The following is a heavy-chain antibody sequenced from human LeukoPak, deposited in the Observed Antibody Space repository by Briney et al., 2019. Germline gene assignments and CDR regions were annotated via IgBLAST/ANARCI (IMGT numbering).Heavy chain of an antibody. CDR2: INRDGSST. CDR3: AKNDLG. CDR1: GIIFSNYW. V-gene: IGHV3-74*01. D-gene: IGHD3-3*02. Sequence: GGSLRLSCAASGIIFSNYWMHWVRQAPGKGLVWVSRINRDGSSTSYADSVKGRFTISRDNPKNTLYLQMNSLRAEDTAVYYCAKNDLGWGQGTLVTVSS. J-gene: IGHJ4*02.